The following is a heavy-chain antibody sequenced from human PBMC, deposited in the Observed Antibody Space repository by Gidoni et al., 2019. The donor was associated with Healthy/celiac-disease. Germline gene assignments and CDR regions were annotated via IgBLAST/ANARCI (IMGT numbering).Heavy chain of an antibody. Sequence: EVQLLESGGGLVQPGGSLRLSCAASGFTFSSYAMSWVRQAPGKGLEWVSAISGSGGSTYYADSVKGRFTISRDNSKNTLYLQMNSLRAEDTAVYYCAKAGVLRFLEWLSRGGGFDYWGQGTLVTVSS. V-gene: IGHV3-23*01. CDR1: GFTFSSYA. CDR3: AKAGVLRFLEWLSRGGGFDY. J-gene: IGHJ4*02. CDR2: ISGSGGST. D-gene: IGHD3-3*01.